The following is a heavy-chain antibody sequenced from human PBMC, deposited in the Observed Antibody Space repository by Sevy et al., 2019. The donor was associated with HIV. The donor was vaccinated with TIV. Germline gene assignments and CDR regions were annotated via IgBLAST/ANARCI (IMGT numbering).Heavy chain of an antibody. Sequence: SETLSLTCAVYGGSLSGYYWSWIRQPPGKGLEWIGEINDSGSTNYNPSLKSRVTISGDTSKNQFSLKLSSVTAADTAVYYCARHCSGTSCSHAFDIWGQGSMVTVSS. CDR2: INDSGST. J-gene: IGHJ3*02. V-gene: IGHV4-34*01. D-gene: IGHD2-2*01. CDR3: ARHCSGTSCSHAFDI. CDR1: GGSLSGYY.